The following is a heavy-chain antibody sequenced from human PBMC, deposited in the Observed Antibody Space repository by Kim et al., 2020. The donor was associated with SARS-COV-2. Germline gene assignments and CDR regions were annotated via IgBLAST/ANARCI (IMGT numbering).Heavy chain of an antibody. CDR3: ARAIPAAPYYYYYYGMDV. D-gene: IGHD2-2*01. Sequence: SETLSLTCTVSGGSISSYYWSWIRQPPGKGLEWIGYIYYSGGTNYNPSLKSRVTISVDTSKNQFSLKLSSVTAADTAVYYCARAIPAAPYYYYYYGMDVWGQGTTVTVSS. CDR1: GGSISSYY. J-gene: IGHJ6*02. V-gene: IGHV4-59*13. CDR2: IYYSGGT.